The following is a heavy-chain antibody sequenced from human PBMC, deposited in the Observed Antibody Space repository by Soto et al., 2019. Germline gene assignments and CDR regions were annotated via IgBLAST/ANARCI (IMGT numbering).Heavy chain of an antibody. Sequence: ASVKVSCNPSGYSFTRYYMHWVRQAPGQGLEWMGIINPSGGSTSYAQKFQGRVTMTRDTSTSTVYMELSSLRSEDTAVYYCARDRVAATGDWFDPWGQGTLVTVSS. J-gene: IGHJ5*02. CDR3: ARDRVAATGDWFDP. CDR1: GYSFTRYY. CDR2: INPSGGST. V-gene: IGHV1-46*01. D-gene: IGHD2-15*01.